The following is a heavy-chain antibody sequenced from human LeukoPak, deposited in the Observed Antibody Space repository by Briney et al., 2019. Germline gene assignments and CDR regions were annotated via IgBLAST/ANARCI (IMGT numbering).Heavy chain of an antibody. CDR2: ISSSSSTI. V-gene: IGHV3-48*02. Sequence: PGGSLRLSCAASGFTFSSYSMNWVRQAPGKGLEWVSYISSSSSTIYYADSVKGRFTISRDNAKNSLYLQMNSLRDEDTAVYYCARDSGYSSGWSDFDYWGQGTLVTVSS. J-gene: IGHJ4*02. CDR3: ARDSGYSSGWSDFDY. CDR1: GFTFSSYS. D-gene: IGHD6-19*01.